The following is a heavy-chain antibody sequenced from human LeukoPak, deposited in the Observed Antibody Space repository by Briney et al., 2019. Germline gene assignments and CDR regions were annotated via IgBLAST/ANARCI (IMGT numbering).Heavy chain of an antibody. Sequence: SVKVSCKASGGTFSSYAISWVRQAPGQGLEWMGRIIPILGIANYAQKFQGRVTITADKSTSTAYMELSSLRSQDTAVYYCARVYSGYENFDYWGQGTLVTVSS. CDR1: GGTFSSYA. D-gene: IGHD5-12*01. CDR3: ARVYSGYENFDY. V-gene: IGHV1-69*04. CDR2: IIPILGIA. J-gene: IGHJ4*02.